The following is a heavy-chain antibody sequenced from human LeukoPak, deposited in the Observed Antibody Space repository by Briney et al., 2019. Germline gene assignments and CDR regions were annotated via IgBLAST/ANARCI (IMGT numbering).Heavy chain of an antibody. V-gene: IGHV4-34*01. CDR2: INHSGST. CDR1: GGSFSGYY. Sequence: PSETLSLTCAVYGGSFSGYYWSWIRQPPGKGLEWIGEINHSGSTNYNPSLKSRVTISVDTSKNQFSLKLSSVTAADTAVYYCARISPFGPWGQGTLVTVSS. J-gene: IGHJ5*02. D-gene: IGHD3-10*01. CDR3: ARISPFGP.